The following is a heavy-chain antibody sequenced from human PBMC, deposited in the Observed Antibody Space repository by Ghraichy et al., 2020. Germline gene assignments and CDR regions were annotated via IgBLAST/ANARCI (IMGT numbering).Heavy chain of an antibody. V-gene: IGHV3-13*01. Sequence: GESLNISCAASGFTFSSYDMHWVRQATGKGLEWVSAIGTAGDTYYPGSVKGRFTISRENAKNSLYLQMNSLRAEDTAVYYCARVLNYYDSSGYTPSGAFDIWGQGTMVTVSS. CDR1: GFTFSSYD. D-gene: IGHD3-22*01. CDR2: IGTAGDT. J-gene: IGHJ3*02. CDR3: ARVLNYYDSSGYTPSGAFDI.